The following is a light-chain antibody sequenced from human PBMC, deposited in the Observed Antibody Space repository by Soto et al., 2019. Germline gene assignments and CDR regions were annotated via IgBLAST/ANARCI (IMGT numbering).Light chain of an antibody. Sequence: QSALTQPASVSGSPGQSITISCTGTSSDIGGYAYVSWYQQHPGKVPALIIYDVNNRPSGVSSRFSGSKSGNTASLTISGLQAEDEADYYCSSYTTSSTVLFGGGTKLTVL. CDR1: SSDIGGYAY. V-gene: IGLV2-14*03. CDR2: DVN. CDR3: SSYTTSSTVL. J-gene: IGLJ2*01.